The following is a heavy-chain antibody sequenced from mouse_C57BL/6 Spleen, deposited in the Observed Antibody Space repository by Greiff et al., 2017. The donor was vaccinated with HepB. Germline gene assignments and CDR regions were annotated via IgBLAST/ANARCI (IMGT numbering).Heavy chain of an antibody. CDR3: TRGGDGDYAMDY. CDR1: GFTFSSYA. J-gene: IGHJ4*01. D-gene: IGHD3-3*01. CDR2: ISSGGDYI. Sequence: EVKVVESGEGLVKPGGSLKLSCAASGFTFSSYAMSWVRQTPEKRLEWVAYISSGGDYIYYADTVKGRFTISRDNARNTLYLQMSSLKSEDTAMYYCTRGGDGDYAMDYWGQGTSVTVSS. V-gene: IGHV5-9-1*02.